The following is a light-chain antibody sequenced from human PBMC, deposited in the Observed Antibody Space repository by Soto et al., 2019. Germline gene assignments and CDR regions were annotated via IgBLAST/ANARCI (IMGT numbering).Light chain of an antibody. CDR1: SSNIGAGYD. CDR2: ANS. CDR3: QSYDSSLSGYV. J-gene: IGLJ1*01. Sequence: QSAVTQPPSVSGAPGQRVTISCTGSSSNIGAGYDVHWYQQLPGTAPKLLIYANSNRPSGVPDRFSGSKSGTSASLAITGLQAEDEADYYCQSYDSSLSGYVFGPGTKLTVL. V-gene: IGLV1-40*01.